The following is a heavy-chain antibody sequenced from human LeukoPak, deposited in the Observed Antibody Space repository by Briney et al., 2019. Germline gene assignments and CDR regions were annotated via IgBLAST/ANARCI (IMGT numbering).Heavy chain of an antibody. CDR1: GFTFSSYS. CDR3: ARAQLRTAVTRDYYYYYMDV. J-gene: IGHJ6*03. D-gene: IGHD4-17*01. Sequence: PGGSLRLSCAASGFTFSSYSMNWVRQAPGKGLEWVSSISSSSSYIYYADSVKGRFTTSRDNAKNSLYLQMNSLRAEDTAVYYCARAQLRTAVTRDYYYYYMDVWGKGTTVTVSS. V-gene: IGHV3-21*01. CDR2: ISSSSSYI.